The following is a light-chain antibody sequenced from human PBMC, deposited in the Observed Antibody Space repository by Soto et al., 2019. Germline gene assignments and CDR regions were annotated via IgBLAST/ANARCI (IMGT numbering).Light chain of an antibody. CDR1: QSVLYISNNKNY. CDR3: QQYYSTPST. CDR2: WAS. Sequence: DMVMTQSPDALAVFKGERATINCKSSQSVLYISNNKNYLAWYQQKPGQPPKLLIRWASTRELGVPDRISGTGSGTDSTLTISSLQAEVAAIYYFQQYYSTPSTFAHGTML. V-gene: IGKV4-1*01. J-gene: IGKJ2*02.